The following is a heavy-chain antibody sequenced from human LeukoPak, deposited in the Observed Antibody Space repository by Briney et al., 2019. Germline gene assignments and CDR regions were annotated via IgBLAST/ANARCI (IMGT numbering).Heavy chain of an antibody. CDR3: ARGQYCSNTSCYGNWFDP. D-gene: IGHD2-2*01. CDR1: GFTFSSYC. J-gene: IGHJ5*02. Sequence: GGSLRLSCAASGFTFSSYCMHWVRQAPGKGLEWVAFIRYDGSNKYYADSVKGRFTISRENAKNSLYLQMNSLRDGDTAVYYCARGQYCSNTSCYGNWFDPWGQGTLVTVSS. CDR2: IRYDGSNK. V-gene: IGHV3-30*02.